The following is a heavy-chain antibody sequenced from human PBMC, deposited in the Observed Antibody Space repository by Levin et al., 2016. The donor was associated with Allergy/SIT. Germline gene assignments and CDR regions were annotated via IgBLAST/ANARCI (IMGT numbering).Heavy chain of an antibody. V-gene: IGHV1-58*02. Sequence: SVKVSCKASGFTFTSSAMQWVRQARGQRLEWIGWIVVGSGNTNYAQKFQERVTITRDMSTTTAYMELSSLRSEDTAVYYCAATIPSTWADFDWYFDLWGRGTLVTVSS. D-gene: IGHD2-21*02. J-gene: IGHJ2*01. CDR3: AATIPSTWADFDWYFDL. CDR2: IVVGSGNT. CDR1: GFTFTSSA.